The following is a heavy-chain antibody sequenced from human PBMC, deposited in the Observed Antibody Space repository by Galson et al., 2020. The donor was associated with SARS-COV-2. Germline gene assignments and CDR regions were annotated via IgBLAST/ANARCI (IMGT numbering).Heavy chain of an antibody. CDR2: INHSGST. J-gene: IGHJ6*02. D-gene: IGHD6-13*01. CDR3: ARSRSGSSWYPYYYYGMEV. Sequence: SETLSLTCAVYGGYFSGYYWSWIRQPPGKGLEWIGEINHSGSTNYNPSLKSRVTISVDTSKNQFSLKLSSVTAADTAVYYCARSRSGSSWYPYYYYGMEVWGQGTTVTVSS. V-gene: IGHV4-34*01. CDR1: GGYFSGYY.